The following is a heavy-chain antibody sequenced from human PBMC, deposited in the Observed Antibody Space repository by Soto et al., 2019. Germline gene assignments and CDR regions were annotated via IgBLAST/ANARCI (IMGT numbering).Heavy chain of an antibody. CDR2: IYYSGST. J-gene: IGHJ4*02. V-gene: IGHV4-59*01. D-gene: IGHD6-13*01. Sequence: SETLSLTCTVSGGSISSYYWSWIRQPPGKGLEWIGYIYYSGSTNYNPSLKSRVIISVDTSKNQFSLKLSSVTAADTAVYYCARGYSSSWYDGGIDYWGQGTLVTVSS. CDR3: ARGYSSSWYDGGIDY. CDR1: GGSISSYY.